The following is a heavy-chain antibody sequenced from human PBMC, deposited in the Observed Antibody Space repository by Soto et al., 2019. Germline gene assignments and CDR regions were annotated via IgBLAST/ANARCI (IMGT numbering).Heavy chain of an antibody. D-gene: IGHD3-10*01. CDR1: GFTFSSYG. V-gene: IGHV3-33*01. CDR3: ARDPYYYGSGSYYKPPRGYYYYYMDV. Sequence: GGSLRLSCAASGFTFSSYGMHWVRQAPGKGLEWVAVIWYDGSNKYYADSVKGRFTISRDNSKNTLYLQMNSLRAEDMDVYYCARDPYYYGSGSYYKPPRGYYYYYMDVWGKGTTVTVSS. CDR2: IWYDGSNK. J-gene: IGHJ6*03.